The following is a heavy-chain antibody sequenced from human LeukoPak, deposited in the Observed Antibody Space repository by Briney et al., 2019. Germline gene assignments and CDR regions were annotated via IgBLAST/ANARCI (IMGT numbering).Heavy chain of an antibody. Sequence: SETLSLTCAVYGGSFTGYYWSWIRQPPGKGLEWIGEGDHTGGTKYNPSLKSRVTISADSSKNQFSLKWYSVTAADTGLYYCAKNGQRGFSFDPWGQGTLVIVAS. V-gene: IGHV4-34*01. CDR2: GDHTGGT. CDR1: GGSFTGYY. D-gene: IGHD2-8*01. CDR3: AKNGQRGFSFDP. J-gene: IGHJ5*02.